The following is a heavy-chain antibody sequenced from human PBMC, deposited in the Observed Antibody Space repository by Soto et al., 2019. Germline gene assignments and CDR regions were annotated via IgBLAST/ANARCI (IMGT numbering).Heavy chain of an antibody. CDR3: AREDYTPLKYYYYYGMDV. CDR1: GGTFSSYA. CDR2: IIPIFGTA. Sequence: KVSCKASGGTFSSYAISWVRQAPGQGLEWMGGIIPIFGTANYAQKFQGRVTITADESTGTAYMELSSLRSEDTAVYYCAREDYTPLKYYYYYGMDVWGQGTTVTVSS. D-gene: IGHD3-16*01. V-gene: IGHV1-69*01. J-gene: IGHJ6*02.